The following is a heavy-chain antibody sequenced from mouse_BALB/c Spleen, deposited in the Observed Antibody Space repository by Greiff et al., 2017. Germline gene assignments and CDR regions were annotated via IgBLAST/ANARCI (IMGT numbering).Heavy chain of an antibody. Sequence: QVQLQQSGAELVKPGASVKLSCKASGYTFTSYYMYWVKQRPGQGLEWIGEINPSNGGTNFNEKFKSKATLTVDKSSSTAYMQLSSLTSEDSAVYYCTRWRLATAPWFAYWGQGTLVTVSA. CDR3: TRWRLATAPWFAY. D-gene: IGHD1-2*01. CDR2: INPSNGGT. CDR1: GYTFTSYY. J-gene: IGHJ3*01. V-gene: IGHV1S81*02.